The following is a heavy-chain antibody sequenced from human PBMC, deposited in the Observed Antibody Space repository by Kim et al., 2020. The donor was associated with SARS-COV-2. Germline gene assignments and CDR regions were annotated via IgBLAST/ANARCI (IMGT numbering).Heavy chain of an antibody. Sequence: NYAQKFQGRVTMTRDTSISTAYMELSRLRSDDTAVYYCAREYVVPAALDYWGQGTLVTVSS. J-gene: IGHJ4*02. CDR3: AREYVVPAALDY. D-gene: IGHD2-2*01. V-gene: IGHV1-2*02.